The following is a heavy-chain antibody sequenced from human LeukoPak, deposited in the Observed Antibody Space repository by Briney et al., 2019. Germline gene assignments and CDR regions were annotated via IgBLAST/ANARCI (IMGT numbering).Heavy chain of an antibody. CDR1: GYTFTSYD. CDR3: ASALRVCSGGSCYSTALYYFDY. V-gene: IGHV1-8*01. Sequence: ASVTVSCKASGYTFTSYDINWVRQATGQGLEWMGWMNPNSGNTGYPHKLQGRVTMTRNTSISTAYMELSSLRSEDTAVYYCASALRVCSGGSCYSTALYYFDYWGQGTLVTVSS. D-gene: IGHD2-15*01. J-gene: IGHJ4*02. CDR2: MNPNSGNT.